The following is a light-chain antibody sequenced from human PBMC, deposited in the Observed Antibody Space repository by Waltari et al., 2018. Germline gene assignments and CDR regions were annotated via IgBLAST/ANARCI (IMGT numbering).Light chain of an antibody. J-gene: IGKJ1*01. CDR1: QSVLYSSNNKNY. CDR2: WAS. CDR3: QQYYSTPGT. Sequence: DIVMTQSPDSLAVSLGERATINCKSSQSVLYSSNNKNYLAWYQQKPGQPPKLLIYWASTRESGVPDRFSGSGSATDVTLTISSLQAEDVAVYYCQQYYSTPGTFGQGTKVEIK. V-gene: IGKV4-1*01.